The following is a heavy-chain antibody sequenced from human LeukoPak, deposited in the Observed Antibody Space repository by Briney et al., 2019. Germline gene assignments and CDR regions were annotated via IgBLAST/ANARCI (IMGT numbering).Heavy chain of an antibody. CDR2: IYYSGST. CDR3: ARDRSGSYLFDY. CDR1: YY. J-gene: IGHJ4*02. D-gene: IGHD1-26*01. Sequence: YYXXXXXXXPGKGXEWXGYIYYSGSTNYNPSLKSRVTISVDTSKNQFSLKLSSVTAADTAVYYCARDRSGSYLFDYWGQGTLVTVSS. V-gene: IGHV4-59*01.